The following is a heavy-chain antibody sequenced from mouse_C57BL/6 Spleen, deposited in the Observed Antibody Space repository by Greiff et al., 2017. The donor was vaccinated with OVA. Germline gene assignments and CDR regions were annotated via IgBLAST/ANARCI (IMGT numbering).Heavy chain of an antibody. D-gene: IGHD1-1*01. CDR3: ARVGGTTVVEYYFDY. CDR2: IYPRSGNT. Sequence: QVQLQQSGAELARPGASVKLSCKASGYTFTSYGISWVKQRTGQGLEWIGEIYPRSGNTYYNEKFKGKATLTADKSSSTAYMELRSLTSEDSAVYFCARVGGTTVVEYYFDYWGQGTTLTVSS. V-gene: IGHV1-81*01. J-gene: IGHJ2*01. CDR1: GYTFTSYG.